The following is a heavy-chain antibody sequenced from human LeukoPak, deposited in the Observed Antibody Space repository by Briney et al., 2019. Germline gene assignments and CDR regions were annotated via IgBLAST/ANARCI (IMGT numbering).Heavy chain of an antibody. Sequence: GASVKVSCKASGYTFTSYDINWVRQATGQGLEWMGWMNPNSGNTGYAQKFQGRVTMTRNTSISTAYMELSSLRSEDTAVYYCARVPLAWDIVAVWGQGTLVTVSS. D-gene: IGHD5-12*01. CDR2: MNPNSGNT. J-gene: IGHJ4*02. V-gene: IGHV1-8*01. CDR3: ARVPLAWDIVAV. CDR1: GYTFTSYD.